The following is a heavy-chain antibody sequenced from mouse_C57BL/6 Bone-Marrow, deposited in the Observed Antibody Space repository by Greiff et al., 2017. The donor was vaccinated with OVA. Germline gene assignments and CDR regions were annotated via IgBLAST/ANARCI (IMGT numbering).Heavy chain of an antibody. Sequence: QVQLQQSGAELVRPGASVKLSCKASGYTFTDYYINWVKQRPGQGLEWIARIYPGSGNTYYNEKFKGKATLTAEKSSSTAYMQLSSLTSEDSAVYFCARADGKAWFAYWGQGTLVTVSA. CDR1: GYTFTDYY. CDR2: IYPGSGNT. CDR3: ARADGKAWFAY. D-gene: IGHD2-1*01. J-gene: IGHJ3*01. V-gene: IGHV1-76*01.